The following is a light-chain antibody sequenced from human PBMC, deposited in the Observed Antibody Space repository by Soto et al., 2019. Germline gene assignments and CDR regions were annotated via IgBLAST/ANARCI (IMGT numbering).Light chain of an antibody. CDR3: QQRSDWPLT. CDR1: QSVSSY. V-gene: IGKV3-11*01. CDR2: DAS. J-gene: IGKJ4*01. Sequence: EIVLTQSPATLSLSPGERATLSCMAGQSVSSYLAWYQQKPGQAPRLLIYDASNRATGIPARFSGSGTGTDFTLTISSLEPEDFAVYYCQQRSDWPLTFGGGTKVEI.